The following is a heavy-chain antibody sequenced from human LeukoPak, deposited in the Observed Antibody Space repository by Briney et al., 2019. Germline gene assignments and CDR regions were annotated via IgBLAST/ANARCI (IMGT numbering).Heavy chain of an antibody. J-gene: IGHJ6*03. CDR2: ITSGSSYI. CDR1: GFTFSSSS. V-gene: IGHV3-21*01. D-gene: IGHD1-26*01. CDR3: ARDPYSGSYGAHYYYYMDV. Sequence: GGSLRLSCAASGFTFSSSSMNWVRQAPGQGLEWVSSITSGSSYIYYADSVKGRFTISRDNAKSSLYLQMNSLRAEDTAVYYCARDPYSGSYGAHYYYYMDVWGKGTTVTISS.